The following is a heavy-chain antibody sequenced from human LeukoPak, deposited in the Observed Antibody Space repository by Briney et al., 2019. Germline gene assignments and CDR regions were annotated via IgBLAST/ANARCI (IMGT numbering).Heavy chain of an antibody. CDR2: IYYSGST. D-gene: IGHD1-14*01. CDR3: PRELTGGYFQH. Sequence: SETLSLTCTVSGGSISSYYWSWIRQPPGKGLEWIGYIYYSGSTNYNPSLKSRVTISVDTSKNQFSLKLSSVTAADTAVYYCPRELTGGYFQHWGQGTLVTVSS. CDR1: GGSISSYY. J-gene: IGHJ1*01. V-gene: IGHV4-59*01.